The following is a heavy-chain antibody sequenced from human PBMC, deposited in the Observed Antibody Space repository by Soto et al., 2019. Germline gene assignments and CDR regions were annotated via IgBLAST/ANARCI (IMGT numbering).Heavy chain of an antibody. Sequence: QVQLVESGGGVVQPGRSLRLSCAASGFTFSSYAMHWVRQAPGKGLEWVAVISYDGSNKYYADSVKGRFTISRDNSKNTLYLQMNSLRAEDTAVYYCASSYYYDSNNWYFDLWGRGTLVTVSS. J-gene: IGHJ2*01. CDR2: ISYDGSNK. CDR1: GFTFSSYA. V-gene: IGHV3-30-3*01. D-gene: IGHD3-22*01. CDR3: ASSYYYDSNNWYFDL.